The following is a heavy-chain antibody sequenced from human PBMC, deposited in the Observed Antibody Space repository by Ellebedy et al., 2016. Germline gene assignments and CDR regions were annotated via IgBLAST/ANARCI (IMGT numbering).Heavy chain of an antibody. CDR2: ISYDGFNK. V-gene: IGHV3-30*18. CDR1: GFTFSSYG. Sequence: GESLKISXAASGFTFSSYGMHWVRQAPGKGLEWVAVISYDGFNKDYADSVKGRFTISRDKSKNTLYLQMNSLRAEDTAVYYCAKDLGYSSGWSVKGMDVWGQGTTVTVSS. J-gene: IGHJ6*02. D-gene: IGHD6-19*01. CDR3: AKDLGYSSGWSVKGMDV.